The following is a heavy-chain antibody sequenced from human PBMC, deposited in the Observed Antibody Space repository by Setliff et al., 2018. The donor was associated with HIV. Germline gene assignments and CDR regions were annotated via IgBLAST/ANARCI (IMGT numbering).Heavy chain of an antibody. CDR3: ARGLSFYDPGGFDY. V-gene: IGHV4-4*09. CDR2: IYTSVST. CDR1: GGSISSYY. Sequence: SETLSLTCTVSGGSISSYYWSWIRQPTGKGLEWIGYIYTSVSTNYNPSLKSRVTMSVDTSKNQVSLRLTSVNAADTAVYFWARGLSFYDPGGFDYWGQGTLVTVSS. D-gene: IGHD3-22*01. J-gene: IGHJ4*02.